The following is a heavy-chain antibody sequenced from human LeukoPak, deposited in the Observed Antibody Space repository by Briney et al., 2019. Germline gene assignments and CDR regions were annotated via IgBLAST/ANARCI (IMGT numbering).Heavy chain of an antibody. V-gene: IGHV3-9*01. CDR2: ISWNSGSI. CDR1: GFTFDDYA. D-gene: IGHD3-10*01. J-gene: IGHJ4*02. CDR3: AKGIRDPSYFDY. Sequence: GGSLRLSCAASGFTFDDYAMHWVRQAQGKGLEWVSGISWNSGSIGYADSVKGRFTISRDNAKNSLYLQMNSLRAEDTALYYCAKGIRDPSYFDYWGQGTLVTVSS.